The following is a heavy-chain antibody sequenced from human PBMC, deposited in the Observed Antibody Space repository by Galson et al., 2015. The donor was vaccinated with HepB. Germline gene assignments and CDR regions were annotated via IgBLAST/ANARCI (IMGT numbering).Heavy chain of an antibody. D-gene: IGHD2-15*01. V-gene: IGHV1-2*04. CDR1: GYTFTGYY. Sequence: SVKVSCKASGYTFTGYYMHWVRQAPGQGLEWMGWINPNSGGTNYAQKFQGWVTMTRDTSISTAYMELSRLRSDDTAVYYCARDLGYCSGGSCYGGGGFDYWGQGTLVTVSS. CDR2: INPNSGGT. J-gene: IGHJ4*02. CDR3: ARDLGYCSGGSCYGGGGFDY.